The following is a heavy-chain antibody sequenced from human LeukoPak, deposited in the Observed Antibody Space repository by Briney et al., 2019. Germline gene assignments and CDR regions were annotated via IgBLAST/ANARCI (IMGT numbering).Heavy chain of an antibody. V-gene: IGHV3-30*03. CDR1: GFTFNNYA. CDR3: ARDTAMEVDY. J-gene: IGHJ4*02. D-gene: IGHD5-18*01. CDR2: ISYHGKSE. Sequence: GGSLTLSCAGSGFTFNNYAMHWVRQAPGKGLEWVAAISYHGKSEHYADPVKGRFTISRDNAKNSLYLQMNSLRAEDTAVYYCARDTAMEVDYWGQGTLVTVSS.